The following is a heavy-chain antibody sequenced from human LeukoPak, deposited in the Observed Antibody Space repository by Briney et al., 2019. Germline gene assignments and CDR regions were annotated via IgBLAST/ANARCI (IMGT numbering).Heavy chain of an antibody. D-gene: IGHD2-2*01. CDR1: GFIFSNYW. CDR3: ARLVVPPGNRGWYYEH. J-gene: IGHJ4*02. V-gene: IGHV3-7*03. Sequence: GGSPRLSCAASGFIFSNYWMAWVRQGPGEGPEWVANINQRGSEKYYVDSVRGRFTISRDNAKNSLDLQMNSLRVEDTAIYYCARLVVPPGNRGWYYEHWGQGTLVTVSS. CDR2: INQRGSEK.